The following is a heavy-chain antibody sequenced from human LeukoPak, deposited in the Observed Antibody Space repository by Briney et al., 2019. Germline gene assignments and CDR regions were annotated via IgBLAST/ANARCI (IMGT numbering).Heavy chain of an antibody. CDR3: VSGAAGRFDY. Sequence: GGSLRLSCAASGFTLSNYAMHWVRQAPGKGLEWVAVISHDGSKKYYADSVKGRFTISRDNSNNTLYLQMNSLRTEDTAVYYCVSGAAGRFDYWGQGTLVTVSS. V-gene: IGHV3-30-3*01. J-gene: IGHJ4*02. CDR1: GFTLSNYA. CDR2: ISHDGSKK. D-gene: IGHD6-13*01.